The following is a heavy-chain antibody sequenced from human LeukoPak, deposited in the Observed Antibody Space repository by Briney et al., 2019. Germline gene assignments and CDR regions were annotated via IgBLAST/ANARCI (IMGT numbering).Heavy chain of an antibody. D-gene: IGHD2-2*01. J-gene: IGHJ4*02. CDR3: ARLECSSTTCPFAY. V-gene: IGHV5-51*01. CDR2: IYARDHDT. Sequence: GESLKISCKGSGFTSTNYWIAWVRQVPGKDLEWMGIIYARDHDTRYSPSFQGQVIISADKSTSTAYLQWTSLKASDTGMYYCARLECSSTTCPFAYWGQGTLVTVAS. CDR1: GFTSTNYW.